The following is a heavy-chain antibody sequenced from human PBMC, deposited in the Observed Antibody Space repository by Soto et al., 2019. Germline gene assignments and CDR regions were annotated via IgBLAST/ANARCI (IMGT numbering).Heavy chain of an antibody. J-gene: IGHJ6*02. CDR1: GFTFSNAW. Sequence: EVQLVESGGGLVKPGGSLRLSCAASGFTFSNAWMNWVRQAPGKGLEWVGRIKSKTDGGTTDYAAPVKGRFTISRDDSKNTLYLQMNSLKTEDTDVYYCTTDRWNYYYYGMDVWGQGTTVTVSS. V-gene: IGHV3-15*07. CDR2: IKSKTDGGTT. CDR3: TTDRWNYYYYGMDV. D-gene: IGHD3-16*02.